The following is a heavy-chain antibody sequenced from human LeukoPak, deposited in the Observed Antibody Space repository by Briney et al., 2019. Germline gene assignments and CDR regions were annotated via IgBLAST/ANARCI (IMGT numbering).Heavy chain of an antibody. D-gene: IGHD2-2*01. CDR2: ISYDGSNK. V-gene: IGHV3-30*03. Sequence: GGSLRLSCAASGFTFSSYGMHWVRQAPGKGLEWVAVISYDGSNKYYADSVKGRFTISRDNSKNTLYLQMNSLRAEDTAVYYCARELPAAMFGEYYYYGMDVWGQGTTVTVSS. J-gene: IGHJ6*02. CDR3: ARELPAAMFGEYYYYGMDV. CDR1: GFTFSSYG.